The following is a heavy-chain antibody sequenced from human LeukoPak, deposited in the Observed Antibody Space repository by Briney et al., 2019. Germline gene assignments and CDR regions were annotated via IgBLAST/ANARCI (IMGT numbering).Heavy chain of an antibody. J-gene: IGHJ6*03. CDR2: ISTHTGKT. Sequence: ASVKVSCKASGYTFTTYGITWVRQAPGQGLEWVGWISTHTGKTNYAEKLQDRVTMTTDTPTSTAYMELTSLRYDDTAVYFCARSGNTIHYYYMDVWAKGTTVTVSS. CDR3: ARSGNTIHYYYMDV. CDR1: GYTFTTYG. V-gene: IGHV1-18*01.